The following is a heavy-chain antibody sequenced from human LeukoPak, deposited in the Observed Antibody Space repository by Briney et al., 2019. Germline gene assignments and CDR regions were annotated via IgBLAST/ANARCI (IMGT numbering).Heavy chain of an antibody. CDR3: AKGWAHDYGDLDY. J-gene: IGHJ4*02. D-gene: IGHD4-17*01. CDR2: ISYDGSNK. Sequence: PGRSLRLSCAASGFTFSSYGMHWVRQAPGKGLEWVAVISYDGSNKYYADSVKGRFTISRDNSKNTLYLQMNSLRAEDTAVYYCAKGWAHDYGDLDYWGQGTLVTVSS. CDR1: GFTFSSYG. V-gene: IGHV3-30*18.